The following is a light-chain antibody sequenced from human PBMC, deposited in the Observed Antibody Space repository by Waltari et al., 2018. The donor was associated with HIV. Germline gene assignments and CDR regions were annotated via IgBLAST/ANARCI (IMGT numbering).Light chain of an antibody. V-gene: IGLV8-61*01. CDR2: STN. CDR1: SGSVSASYC. J-gene: IGLJ3*02. CDR3: SLYMCGGIWV. Sequence: QTVVTQEPSFSVSPGGTVTLTCGLSSGSVSASYCPSWYQQTPGQAPRTLIYSTNTRSSGVPDRFSGSILGNKAALTITGAQADDESVYYCSLYMCGGIWVFGGGTKLTVL.